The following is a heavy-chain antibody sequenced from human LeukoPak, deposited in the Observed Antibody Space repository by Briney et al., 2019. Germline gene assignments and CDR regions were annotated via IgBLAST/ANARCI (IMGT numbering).Heavy chain of an antibody. CDR2: IYYSGST. CDR3: ARLSGYYSALFDY. J-gene: IGHJ4*02. V-gene: IGHV4-59*08. D-gene: IGHD3-22*01. Sequence: SETLSLTCTVSGDSVSNYYWSWIRQPPGKGLEWIGYIYYSGSTNCNPSLKSRVTISVDTSKNQFSLKLSSVTAADTAVYYCARLSGYYSALFDYWGQGTLVTVSS. CDR1: GDSVSNYY.